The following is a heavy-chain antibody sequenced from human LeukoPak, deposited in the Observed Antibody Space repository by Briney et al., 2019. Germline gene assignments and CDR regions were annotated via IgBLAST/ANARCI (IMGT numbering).Heavy chain of an antibody. CDR1: GYTFTDYY. V-gene: IGHV1-2*02. Sequence: ASMKVSCKPSGYTFTDYYMHWIRQAPGQGLEWMGWINPNNGGTTYAQKFQGRVTLTRDTSISTAYMELSSLRSDDTAVYYCYYRISSGYLTWGQGTLVAVSS. J-gene: IGHJ4*02. D-gene: IGHD3-22*01. CDR3: YYRISSGYLT. CDR2: INPNNGGT.